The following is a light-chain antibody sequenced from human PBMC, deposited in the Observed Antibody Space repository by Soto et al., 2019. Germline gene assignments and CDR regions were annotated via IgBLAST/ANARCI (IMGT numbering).Light chain of an antibody. CDR1: SSDIGGSNY. J-gene: IGLJ2*01. CDR2: EVS. Sequence: QLVLTQPPSASGSPGQSVTISCTGTSSDIGGSNYVSWYQQRPGKAPKLMIYEVSYRHSWVPDRFSGSKSGNTASLTVSGLQAEDAADYYCISYAGSNNLEFGGGTKLTVL. CDR3: ISYAGSNNLE. V-gene: IGLV2-8*01.